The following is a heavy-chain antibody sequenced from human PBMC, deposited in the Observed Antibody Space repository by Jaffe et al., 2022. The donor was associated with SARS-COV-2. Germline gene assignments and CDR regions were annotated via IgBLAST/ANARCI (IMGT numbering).Heavy chain of an antibody. V-gene: IGHV4-59*01. CDR2: IYYSGST. Sequence: QVQLQESGPGLVKPSETLSLTCTVSGGSISSYYWSWIRQPPGKGLEWIGYIYYSGSTNYNPSLKSRVTISVDTSKNQFSLKLSSVTAADTAVYYCARDRQEQQLDPPYYYYGMDVWGQGTTVTVSS. CDR1: GGSISSYY. J-gene: IGHJ6*02. CDR3: ARDRQEQQLDPPYYYYGMDV. D-gene: IGHD6-13*01.